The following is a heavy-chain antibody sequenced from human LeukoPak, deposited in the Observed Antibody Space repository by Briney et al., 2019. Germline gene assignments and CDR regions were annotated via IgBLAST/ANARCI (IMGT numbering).Heavy chain of an antibody. J-gene: IGHJ4*02. CDR1: GGTFSSYA. D-gene: IGHD3-10*01. CDR2: IIPIFGTA. CDR3: AREGYYGSGSISYFDY. Sequence: TVKVSCKASGGTFSSYAISWVRQAPGQGLEWMGGIIPIFGTANYAQKFQGRVTITADESTSTAYMELSSLRSEDTAVYYCAREGYYGSGSISYFDYWGQGTLVTVSS. V-gene: IGHV1-69*13.